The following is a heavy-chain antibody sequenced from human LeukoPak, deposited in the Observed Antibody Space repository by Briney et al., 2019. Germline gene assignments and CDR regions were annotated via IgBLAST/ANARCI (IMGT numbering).Heavy chain of an antibody. D-gene: IGHD2-8*01. CDR1: GYTFTSYD. Sequence: GASVKVSCKASGYTFTSYDINWVRQATGQELEWMGWMNPHSDNTAYAQKFQGRVTMTKNTSISTAYMELSSLRSDDTAVYYCTRRANGRRYNWFDTWGQGTLDTVSS. V-gene: IGHV1-8*01. CDR3: TRRANGRRYNWFDT. J-gene: IGHJ5*02. CDR2: MNPHSDNT.